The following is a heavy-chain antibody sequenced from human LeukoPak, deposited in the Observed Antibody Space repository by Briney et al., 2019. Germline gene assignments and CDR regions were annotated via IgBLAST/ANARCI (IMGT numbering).Heavy chain of an antibody. Sequence: GGSLRLSCAASGFALSSHWMTWVRQVPGRGPEWVANVNRDGSETYYLDSVKGRFTISKDNDKNSLYLQMNSLRAEDTALYHCARNNGMDVWGQGTTVIVSS. CDR2: VNRDGSET. J-gene: IGHJ6*02. CDR1: GFALSSHW. CDR3: ARNNGMDV. V-gene: IGHV3-7*03.